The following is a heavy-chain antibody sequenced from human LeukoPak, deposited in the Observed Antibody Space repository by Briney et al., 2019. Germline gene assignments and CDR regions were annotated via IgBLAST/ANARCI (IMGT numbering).Heavy chain of an antibody. CDR3: ARDVIAAAGSNLFDP. Sequence: GGSLRLSCAASGFTFSSYAMSWVRQAPGKGLEWVANIKQDGSEKYYVDSVKGRFTISRDNAKNSLYLQMNSLRAEDTAVYYCARDVIAAAGSNLFDPWGQGTLVTVSS. J-gene: IGHJ5*02. CDR1: GFTFSSYA. CDR2: IKQDGSEK. D-gene: IGHD6-13*01. V-gene: IGHV3-7*01.